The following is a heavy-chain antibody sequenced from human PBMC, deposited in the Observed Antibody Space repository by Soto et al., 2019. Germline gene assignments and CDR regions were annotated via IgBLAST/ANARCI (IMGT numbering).Heavy chain of an antibody. D-gene: IGHD4-17*01. CDR2: IYYSGST. V-gene: IGHV4-39*01. Sequence: QLQLQESGPGLGKPSETLSLTCTVSGGSISSSSYYWGWIRQPPGKGLEWIGSIYYSGSTYYNPSLKSRVTISVDTSKNQFSLKLSSVTAADTAVYYCARGDYGSDAFDIWGQGTMVTVSS. J-gene: IGHJ3*02. CDR1: GGSISSSSYY. CDR3: ARGDYGSDAFDI.